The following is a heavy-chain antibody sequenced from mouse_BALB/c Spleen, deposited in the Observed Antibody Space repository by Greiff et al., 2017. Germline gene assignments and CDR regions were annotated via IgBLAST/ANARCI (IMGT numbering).Heavy chain of an antibody. CDR3: ARPLLLRYLDY. CDR1: GFDFSRYW. J-gene: IGHJ4*01. Sequence: EVMLVESGGGLVQPGGSLKLSCAASGFDFSRYWMSWVRQAPGKGLEWIGEINPDSSTINYTPSLKDKFIISRDNAKNTLYLQMSKVRSEDTALYYCARPLLLRYLDYWGQGTSVTVSS. CDR2: INPDSSTI. V-gene: IGHV4-1*02. D-gene: IGHD1-1*01.